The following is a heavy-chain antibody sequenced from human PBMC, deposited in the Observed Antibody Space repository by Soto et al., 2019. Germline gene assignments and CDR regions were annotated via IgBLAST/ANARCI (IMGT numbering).Heavy chain of an antibody. CDR1: GFTFSSYS. J-gene: IGHJ6*03. Sequence: PGGSLRLSCAASGFTFSSYSMNWVRQAPGKGLEWVSYISSSSSTIYYADSVKGRLTISRDNAKNSLYLQMNSLRAEDTAVYYCARDCRAATTIYYMDVWGKGTTVTVSS. CDR3: ARDCRAATTIYYMDV. D-gene: IGHD2-15*01. CDR2: ISSSSSTI. V-gene: IGHV3-48*01.